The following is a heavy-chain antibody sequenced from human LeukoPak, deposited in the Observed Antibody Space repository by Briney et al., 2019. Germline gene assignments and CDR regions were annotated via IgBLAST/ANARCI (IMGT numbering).Heavy chain of an antibody. V-gene: IGHV3-48*03. D-gene: IGHD4-17*01. CDR2: ISSSSSTI. J-gene: IGHJ4*02. CDR3: AVPTVPDY. Sequence: GGSLRLSCAASGFTFSSYEMNWVRQAPGKGLEWVSYISSSSSTIYYADSVKGRFTISRDNAKNSLYLQMNSLRAEDTAVYYCAVPTVPDYWGRGTLVTVSS. CDR1: GFTFSSYE.